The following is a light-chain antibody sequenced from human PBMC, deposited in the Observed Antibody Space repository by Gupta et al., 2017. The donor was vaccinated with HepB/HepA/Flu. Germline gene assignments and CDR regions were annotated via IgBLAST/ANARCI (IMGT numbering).Light chain of an antibody. V-gene: IGLV1-44*01. Sequence: QSELTQPPSASVPPGQSVTISCSGGSSNIGINAVCWYQQLPGTAPKLLIYSSDQRPSGVPDRFSASKSGTSASLAISGLQAEDEADYYCAAWDDRVDVWVFGGGTNLTVL. CDR1: SSNIGINA. CDR2: SSD. J-gene: IGLJ3*02. CDR3: AAWDDRVDVWV.